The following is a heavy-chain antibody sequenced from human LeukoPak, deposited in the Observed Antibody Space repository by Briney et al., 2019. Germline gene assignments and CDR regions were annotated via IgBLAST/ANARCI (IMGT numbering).Heavy chain of an antibody. V-gene: IGHV4-38-2*01. CDR1: GYSISSGYY. D-gene: IGHD1-1*01. Sequence: PSETLSLTCAVSGYSISSGYYWGWIRQPPGKGLEWLRSIYHSGSTYYNPSLKSRVTISVDTSKNQFSLKLSSVTAADTAVYYCARAASSGGGYFDYWGQGTLVTVSS. CDR3: ARAASSGGGYFDY. CDR2: IYHSGST. J-gene: IGHJ4*02.